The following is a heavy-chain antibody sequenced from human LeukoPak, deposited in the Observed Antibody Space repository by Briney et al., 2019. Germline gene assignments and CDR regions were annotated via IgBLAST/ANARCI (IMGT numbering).Heavy chain of an antibody. Sequence: SVRLSCAASGFTFSSYAMSWVRQAPGKGLEWVSAISGSGGSTYYADSVKGRFTISRDNSKNTLYLQMNSLRAEDTAVYYCAKAHRKGFNSYGASFDYWGQGTLVIVSS. CDR1: GFTFSSYA. CDR3: AKAHRKGFNSYGASFDY. D-gene: IGHD5-18*01. J-gene: IGHJ4*02. CDR2: ISGSGGST. V-gene: IGHV3-23*01.